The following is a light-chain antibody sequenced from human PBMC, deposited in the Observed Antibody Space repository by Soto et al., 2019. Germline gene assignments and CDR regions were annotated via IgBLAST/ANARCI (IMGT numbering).Light chain of an antibody. Sequence: QSVWTQPPSVSAAPGQKVTISCSGSSSNIGNNYVSWYQQLPGTAPKLLIYDDNKRPSGIPDRFSGSKSGTSATLGITGLQTGDEADYYCGTCDSSLTIVVFGGGTKLTVL. V-gene: IGLV1-51*01. CDR2: DDN. CDR3: GTCDSSLTIVV. CDR1: SSNIGNNY. J-gene: IGLJ2*01.